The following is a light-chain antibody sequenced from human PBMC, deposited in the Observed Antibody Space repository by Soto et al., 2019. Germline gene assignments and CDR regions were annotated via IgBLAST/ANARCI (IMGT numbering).Light chain of an antibody. CDR1: QSISGTY. J-gene: IGKJ3*01. CDR3: QQYGTSPHLFT. CDR2: DAS. V-gene: IGKV3-20*01. Sequence: EIVLTQSPGTLSLSPGERATLPCRASQSISGTYLAWYKKKPGQAPRLLIYDASTKTTGIPDRFSGSGSGIILTLTIIILEPEVLAVYYCQQYGTSPHLFTFGPGTKVDIK.